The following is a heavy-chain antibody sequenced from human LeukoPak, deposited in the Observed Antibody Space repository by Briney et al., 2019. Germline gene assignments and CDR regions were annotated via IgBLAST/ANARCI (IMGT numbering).Heavy chain of an antibody. CDR1: GFTFSSYA. Sequence: PGGSLRLSCAASGFTFSSYAMSWVRQAPGKGLEWVSAISGSGGSTYYADSVKGRFTISRDNSKNTLYLQMNSLRAGDTAVYYCAKDGYSYGPYNWFDPWGQGTLVTVSS. J-gene: IGHJ5*02. CDR2: ISGSGGST. V-gene: IGHV3-23*01. D-gene: IGHD5-18*01. CDR3: AKDGYSYGPYNWFDP.